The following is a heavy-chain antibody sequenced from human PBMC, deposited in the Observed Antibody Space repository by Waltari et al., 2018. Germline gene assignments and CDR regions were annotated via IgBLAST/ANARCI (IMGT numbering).Heavy chain of an antibody. J-gene: IGHJ6*03. CDR3: ARGRGRGSGISNLIAQYYYYMDV. D-gene: IGHD3-10*01. CDR2: INHSGST. Sequence: QVQLQQWGAGLLKPSETLSLTCAVYAGSFSGYYWSWIRQPPGKGLEWIGEINHSGSTNYNPSLKSRVTISVDTSKNQFSLKLSSVTAADTAVYYCARGRGRGSGISNLIAQYYYYMDVWGKGTTVTVSS. V-gene: IGHV4-34*01. CDR1: AGSFSGYY.